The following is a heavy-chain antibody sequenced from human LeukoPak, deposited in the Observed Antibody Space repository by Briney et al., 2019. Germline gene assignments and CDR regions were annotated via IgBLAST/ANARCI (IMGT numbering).Heavy chain of an antibody. J-gene: IGHJ3*02. D-gene: IGHD5-24*01. V-gene: IGHV4-59*01. CDR3: ARGNVEMATIPRAFDI. CDR2: IYYSGST. CDR1: GGSTSSYY. Sequence: SETLSLTCNVSGGSTSSYYWSWIRQPPGRGREWIGYIYYSGSTNYNPSLKSRVTISVDTSKNQFSLQLSSVTAADTAVYYCARGNVEMATIPRAFDIWGQGTMVTVSS.